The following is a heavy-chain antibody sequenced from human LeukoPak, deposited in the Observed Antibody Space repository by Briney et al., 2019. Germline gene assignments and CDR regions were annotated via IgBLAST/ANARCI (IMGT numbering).Heavy chain of an antibody. D-gene: IGHD2-15*01. CDR2: ISYDGSNK. Sequence: GRSLRLSCAASGFTFSSYAMHWVRQAPGKVLEWVAVISYDGSNKYYADSVKGRFTISRDNSKNTLYLQMNSLRAEDTAVYYCARRSARVAATGPFDYWGQGTLVTVSS. J-gene: IGHJ4*02. V-gene: IGHV3-30*04. CDR1: GFTFSSYA. CDR3: ARRSARVAATGPFDY.